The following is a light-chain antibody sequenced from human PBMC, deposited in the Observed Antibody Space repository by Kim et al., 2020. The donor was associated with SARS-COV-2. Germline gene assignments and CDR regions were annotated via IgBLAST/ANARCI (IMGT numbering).Light chain of an antibody. J-gene: IGLJ3*02. CDR3: QTWGTGIPWGV. CDR1: SGHSSYA. CDR2: LNSDGSH. Sequence: QPVLTQSPSASASLGASVKLTCTLSSGHSSYAIAWHQQQPEKGPRYLMKLNSDGSHSKGDGIPDRFSGSSSGAERYLTISSLQSEDEADYYCQTWGTGIPWGVFGGGTQLTVL. V-gene: IGLV4-69*01.